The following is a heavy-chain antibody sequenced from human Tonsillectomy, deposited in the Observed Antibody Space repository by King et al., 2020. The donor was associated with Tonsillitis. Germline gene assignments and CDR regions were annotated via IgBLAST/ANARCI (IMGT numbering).Heavy chain of an antibody. V-gene: IGHV1-2*02. CDR1: GYTVTGYY. J-gene: IGHJ4*02. CDR3: ARDALQLADISDC. D-gene: IGHD5-24*01. CDR2: RNPNSGGA. Sequence: VQLVESGAEVKKPGASVKVSCKASGYTVTGYYMHWVRQAPGQWLEWMGWRNPNSGGAHYAQKFQGRVTMTRDTSISTAYMELSRLRSDETAVYYCARDALQLADISDCWGQGTLVTVSS.